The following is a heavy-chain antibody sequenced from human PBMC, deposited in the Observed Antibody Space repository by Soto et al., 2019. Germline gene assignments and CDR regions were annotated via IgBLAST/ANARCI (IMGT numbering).Heavy chain of an antibody. Sequence: LRLSCAASGFTFSNYWINWVRQAPGEGLEWVANINEHGSEMHYVDSVKGRFTISRDNAKNSVYLQMNSLRAEDTAVYYCLSFWTDSWGQGSLVTVSS. CDR3: LSFWTDS. V-gene: IGHV3-7*03. CDR1: GFTFSNYW. D-gene: IGHD1-1*01. J-gene: IGHJ4*02. CDR2: INEHGSEM.